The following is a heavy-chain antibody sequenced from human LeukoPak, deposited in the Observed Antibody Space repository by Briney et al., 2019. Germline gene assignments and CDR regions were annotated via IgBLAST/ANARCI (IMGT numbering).Heavy chain of an antibody. CDR2: ISGSGGST. Sequence: GGSLRLSCAASGFTFSSHAMGWVRQAPGKGLEWVSAISGSGGSTYYADSVKGRFTISRDNSQNTVFLQMNSLRTEDTAVYYCARRDTGNSLYFDYWGQGTLVTVSS. D-gene: IGHD4-23*01. CDR1: GFTFSSHA. J-gene: IGHJ4*02. CDR3: ARRDTGNSLYFDY. V-gene: IGHV3-23*01.